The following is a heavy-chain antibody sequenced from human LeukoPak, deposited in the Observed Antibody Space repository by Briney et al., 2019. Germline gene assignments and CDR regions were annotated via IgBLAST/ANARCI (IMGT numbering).Heavy chain of an antibody. CDR2: ISSSSSYI. Sequence: GGSLRLSCAASGFTFGSYSMNWVRQAPGKGLEWVSSISSSSSYIYYADSVKGRFTISRDNAKNSLYLQMNSLRAEDTAVYYCARDSSGGGWYWGQGTLVTVSS. D-gene: IGHD6-19*01. CDR3: ARDSSGGGWY. J-gene: IGHJ4*02. CDR1: GFTFGSYS. V-gene: IGHV3-21*01.